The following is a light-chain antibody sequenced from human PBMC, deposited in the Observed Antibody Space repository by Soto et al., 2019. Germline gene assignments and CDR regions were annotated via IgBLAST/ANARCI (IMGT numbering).Light chain of an antibody. CDR2: AAS. Sequence: DIQMTQSPSSLSASVGDRVTITCRASQIISSYLNWYQQKPGKAPKLLIYAASSLQSGVPSRFSGSGPGTDFTLAISSLQPEDSATYYCQQSYSTPQFTFGGGTKVEIK. V-gene: IGKV1-39*01. J-gene: IGKJ4*01. CDR3: QQSYSTPQFT. CDR1: QIISSY.